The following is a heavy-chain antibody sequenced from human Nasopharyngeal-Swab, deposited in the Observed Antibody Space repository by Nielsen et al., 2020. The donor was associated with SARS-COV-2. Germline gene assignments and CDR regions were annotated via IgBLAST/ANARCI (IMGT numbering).Heavy chain of an antibody. D-gene: IGHD2-2*02. CDR1: GFAFGNYA. V-gene: IGHV3-30-3*02. CDR2: ISYEGSNK. J-gene: IGHJ6*02. CDR3: AKCLAYRYYYYGMGV. Sequence: GGSLRLSCAASGFAFGNYAMQWVRQAPGKGLEWVAVISYEGSNKYYADSVKGRFTISRDNSGDTLYLEMHSLRTDDTAVYYCAKCLAYRYYYYGMGVWGPGTTVTVSS.